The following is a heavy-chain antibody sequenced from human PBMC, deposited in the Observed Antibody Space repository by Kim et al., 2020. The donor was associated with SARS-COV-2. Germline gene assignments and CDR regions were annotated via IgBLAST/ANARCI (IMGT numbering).Heavy chain of an antibody. CDR1: AFTFSTYA. D-gene: IGHD2-2*03. V-gene: IGHV3-23*01. J-gene: IGHJ4*02. CDR3: AKEGLDGSPLEYYFDY. Sequence: GGSLRLSCAASAFTFSTYAMSWVRQAPGKGLQWVSAISGSGGTTYYADSVKGRFTISRDNSKNTLYLQMNSLRAEDTAVYYCAKEGLDGSPLEYYFDYWGQGTLVTVSS. CDR2: ISGSGGTT.